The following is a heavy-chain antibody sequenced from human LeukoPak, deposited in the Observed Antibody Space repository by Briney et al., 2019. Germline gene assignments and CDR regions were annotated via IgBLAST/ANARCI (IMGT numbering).Heavy chain of an antibody. CDR1: GFTFRSYS. D-gene: IGHD4-23*01. J-gene: IGHJ4*02. Sequence: NPGGSLRPSCAASGFTFRSYSMNWVRQPPGKGLEWVSSISSSSSYIYYADSVKGRFTISRDNAKNSLYLQINSLRAEDTAVYYCASYGGNSAGIDYWGQGTLVTVSS. CDR2: ISSSSSYI. V-gene: IGHV3-21*01. CDR3: ASYGGNSAGIDY.